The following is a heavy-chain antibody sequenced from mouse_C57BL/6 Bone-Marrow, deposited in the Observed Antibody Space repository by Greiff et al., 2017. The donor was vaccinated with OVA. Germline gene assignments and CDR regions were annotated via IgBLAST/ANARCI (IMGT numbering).Heavy chain of an antibody. J-gene: IGHJ3*01. V-gene: IGHV1-53*01. Sequence: QVQLQQPGTELVKPGASVKLSCKASGYTFTSYWMHWVKQRPGQGLEWIGNINPSNGGTNYNEKFKSKATLTVDKSSCTSYMQLRILTSEDSAVYYCARSRHYAPFAYWGQGTLVTVSA. CDR2: INPSNGGT. CDR3: ARSRHYAPFAY. CDR1: GYTFTSYW. D-gene: IGHD1-1*01.